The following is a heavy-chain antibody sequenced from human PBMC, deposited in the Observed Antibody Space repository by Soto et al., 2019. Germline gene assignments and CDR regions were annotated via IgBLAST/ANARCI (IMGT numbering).Heavy chain of an antibody. CDR2: INAGNGNT. J-gene: IGHJ4*02. V-gene: IGHV1-3*01. CDR3: AIGPIQLWPLDY. Sequence: QVQLVQSGAEVKKPGASVKVSCKASGYTFTSYAMHWVRQAPGQRLEWMGWINAGNGNTKYSQKFQGRVTITRDTAASTAYMERSSLRSEDTAVYYCAIGPIQLWPLDYWGQGTLVTVSS. D-gene: IGHD5-18*01. CDR1: GYTFTSYA.